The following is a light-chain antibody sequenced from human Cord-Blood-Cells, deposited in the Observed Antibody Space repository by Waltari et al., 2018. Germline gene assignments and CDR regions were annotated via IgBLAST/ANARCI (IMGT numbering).Light chain of an antibody. V-gene: IGKV3-20*01. Sequence: EIVLTQSPGTLSLSPGERATLSCRASQSVSSSYLAWYQQKPGQAPRLLSYGASSRATGIPDRFSGSGSGTDFTFTISRLEPEDFAVYYCQQYGSSPYTFGQGTKLEIK. CDR2: GAS. CDR3: QQYGSSPYT. J-gene: IGKJ2*01. CDR1: QSVSSSY.